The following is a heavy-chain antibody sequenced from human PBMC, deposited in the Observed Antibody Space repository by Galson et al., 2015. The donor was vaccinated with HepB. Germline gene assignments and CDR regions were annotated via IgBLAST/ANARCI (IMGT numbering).Heavy chain of an antibody. J-gene: IGHJ4*02. V-gene: IGHV3-30-3*01. D-gene: IGHD1-26*01. Sequence: SLRLSCAASGFIFNTYSMHWVRQAPGKGLEWVAAITSAGDKEYYADSVKGRFTISRDNSKNMLYLQINSLRAEDTAVYYCARGGMGRGSGSYSAFDYWGQGTLVTVSS. CDR1: GFIFNTYS. CDR3: ARGGMGRGSGSYSAFDY. CDR2: ITSAGDKE.